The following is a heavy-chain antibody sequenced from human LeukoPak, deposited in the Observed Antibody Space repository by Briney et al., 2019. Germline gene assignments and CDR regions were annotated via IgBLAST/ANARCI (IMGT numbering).Heavy chain of an antibody. V-gene: IGHV3-23*01. D-gene: IGHD2-15*01. CDR1: GFTFSNYG. CDR3: AKGGSTGGPNWFDP. CDR2: ITGSGGST. Sequence: HPGGSLRLSCAASGFTFSNYGMNWVRRAPGKGLEWVSEITGSGGSTYCADSVKGRFTISRDNSNNTLYLQMNSLRGEDTAVYYCAKGGSTGGPNWFDPWGQGTLVTVSS. J-gene: IGHJ5*02.